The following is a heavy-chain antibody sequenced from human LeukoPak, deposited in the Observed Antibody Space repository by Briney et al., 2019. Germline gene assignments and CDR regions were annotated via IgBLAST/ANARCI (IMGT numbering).Heavy chain of an antibody. V-gene: IGHV3-48*03. J-gene: IGHJ4*02. CDR1: GFTFSNYE. CDR3: ASGGYSSSSSLFDY. Sequence: GGSLRLSCAASGFTFSNYEMNWVRQAPGKGLEWVSYISGSGSTIYYADSVKGRFTISRDNAKNSLYLQMNSLRAEDTAVYYCASGGYSSSSSLFDYWGQGTLVTVSS. CDR2: ISGSGSTI. D-gene: IGHD6-6*01.